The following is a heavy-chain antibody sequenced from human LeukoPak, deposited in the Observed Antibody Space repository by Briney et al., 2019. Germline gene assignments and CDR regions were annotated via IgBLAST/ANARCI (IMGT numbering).Heavy chain of an antibody. CDR2: IYTSGST. D-gene: IGHD2-8*02. CDR3: ARVLKPGNWFDP. CDR1: GFTFSSYW. J-gene: IGHJ5*02. V-gene: IGHV4-4*07. Sequence: GSLRLSCAASGFTFSSYWMSWIRQPAGKGLEWIGRIYTSGSTNYNPSLKSRVTMSVDTSKNQFSLKLSSVTAADTAVYYCARVLKPGNWFDPWGQGTLVTVSS.